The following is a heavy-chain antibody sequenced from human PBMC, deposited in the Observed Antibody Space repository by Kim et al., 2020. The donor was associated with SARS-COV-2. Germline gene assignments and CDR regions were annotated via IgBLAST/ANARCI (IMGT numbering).Heavy chain of an antibody. Sequence: RFTISRDNSKNTLYLQMNSLRAEDTAVYYCARNQYYYDSSGYYFLYYFDYWGQGTLVTVSS. CDR3: ARNQYYYDSSGYYFLYYFDY. V-gene: IGHV3-23*01. J-gene: IGHJ4*02. D-gene: IGHD3-22*01.